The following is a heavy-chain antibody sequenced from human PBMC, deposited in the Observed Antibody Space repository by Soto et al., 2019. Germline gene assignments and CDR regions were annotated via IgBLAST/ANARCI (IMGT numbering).Heavy chain of an antibody. CDR3: ARAVVPASHRWDYYYGMDV. CDR2: IIPIFGTA. Sequence: QVQLVQSGAEVKKPGSSVKVSCKASGGTFSSYAISWVRQAPGQGLEWMGGIIPIFGTANYAQKLQGRVRITGDESTCTVYMELVSLRSEDTAVYYCARAVVPASHRWDYYYGMDVWGQGTTVNVSS. CDR1: GGTFSSYA. V-gene: IGHV1-69*01. J-gene: IGHJ6*02. D-gene: IGHD2-2*01.